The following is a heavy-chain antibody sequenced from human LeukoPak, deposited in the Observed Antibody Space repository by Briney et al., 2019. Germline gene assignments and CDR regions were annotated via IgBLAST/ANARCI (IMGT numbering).Heavy chain of an antibody. CDR3: ATATMIGDAFDI. J-gene: IGHJ3*02. V-gene: IGHV1-24*01. Sequence: ASVKVSCKVSGYTLTELSMHWVRQAPGKGLEWMGGFDPEDGETIYAQKFQGRVTMTEDTSTDTAYMELSSLRSEDTAVYYCATATMIGDAFDIWGQGTMVIVSS. CDR1: GYTLTELS. CDR2: FDPEDGET. D-gene: IGHD3-22*01.